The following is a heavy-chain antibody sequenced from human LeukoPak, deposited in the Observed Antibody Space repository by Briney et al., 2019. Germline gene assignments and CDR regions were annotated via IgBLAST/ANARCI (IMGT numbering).Heavy chain of an antibody. D-gene: IGHD3-3*01. V-gene: IGHV3-23*01. J-gene: IGHJ6*03. Sequence: PGGSLRLSCAASGFTFSSYAMSWVRQAPGKGLEWVSAISGSGGSTYYADSVKGRFTISRDNSKNTLYLQMNSLRAEDTAVYYCAKAGGVFWSGNKKYYYYYYMDVWGKGTTVTVSS. CDR3: AKAGGVFWSGNKKYYYYYYMDV. CDR1: GFTFSSYA. CDR2: ISGSGGST.